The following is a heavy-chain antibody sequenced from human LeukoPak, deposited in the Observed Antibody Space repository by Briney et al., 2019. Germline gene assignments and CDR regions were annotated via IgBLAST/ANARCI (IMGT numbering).Heavy chain of an antibody. CDR3: ARGGSRMATTSVADY. CDR1: GGTFSSYA. V-gene: IGHV1-69*01. CDR2: IAPILGTA. Sequence: SVKVSCKASGGTFSSYAISWVRQAPGQGLEWMGGIAPILGTANYAQKFQGRVTITADESTSTAYMELSSLRSEDAAVYYCARGGSRMATTSVADYWGQGTLVTVSS. J-gene: IGHJ4*02. D-gene: IGHD5-24*01.